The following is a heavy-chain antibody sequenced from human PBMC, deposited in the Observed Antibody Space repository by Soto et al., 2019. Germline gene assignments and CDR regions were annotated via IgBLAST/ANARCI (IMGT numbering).Heavy chain of an antibody. CDR3: AQAKARLQFGGTYCYAMDV. V-gene: IGHV1-69*05. CDR2: IIPIFPTP. CDR1: GGTFGNSA. J-gene: IGHJ6*02. Sequence: QVQLVQSGAEVKKPGSSVTVSCKASGGTFGNSAISWVRQAPGQGLEWMGGIIPIFPTPDYAQKFQGRVTXTXDXXTSTAYMEMNSRRSEDTAVYYCAQAKARLQFGGTYCYAMDVWGQGTTVTVSS. D-gene: IGHD5-12*01.